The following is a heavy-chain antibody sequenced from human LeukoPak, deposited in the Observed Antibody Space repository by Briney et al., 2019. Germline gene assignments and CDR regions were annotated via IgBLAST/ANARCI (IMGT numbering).Heavy chain of an antibody. J-gene: IGHJ4*02. CDR3: AGHSGYDFYYVDY. CDR1: GGTFSSYA. V-gene: IGHV1-69*13. D-gene: IGHD5-12*01. Sequence: SVKVPCKASGGTFSSYAISWVRQAPGQGLEWMGGIIPIFGTANYAQKFQGRVTITADESTSTAYMELSSLRSEDTTVYYCAGHSGYDFYYVDYWGQGTLVTVSS. CDR2: IIPIFGTA.